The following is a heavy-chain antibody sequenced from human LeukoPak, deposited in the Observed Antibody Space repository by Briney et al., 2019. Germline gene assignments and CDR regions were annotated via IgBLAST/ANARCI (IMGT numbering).Heavy chain of an antibody. J-gene: IGHJ5*02. CDR2: IYTSGST. CDR3: ARSVEQYYDHIS. CDR1: GVSISSGSYY. Sequence: SETLSLTCTVSGVSISSGSYYWGWIRQPAGKGMEWIGRIYTSGSTNYNPSLKSRVTISLDTSKNQFSLRLSSVTAADTAVYYCARSVEQYYDHISWGQGTLVTVSS. D-gene: IGHD3-22*01. V-gene: IGHV4-61*02.